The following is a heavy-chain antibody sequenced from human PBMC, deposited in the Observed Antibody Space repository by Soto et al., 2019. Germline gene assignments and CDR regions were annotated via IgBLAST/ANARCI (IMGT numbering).Heavy chain of an antibody. J-gene: IGHJ4*02. V-gene: IGHV4-39*01. CDR3: ARLYCYGSGSYSY. D-gene: IGHD3-10*01. CDR1: GGSISSSSYY. CDR2: IYDSGST. Sequence: QLQLQESGPGLVKPSETLSLTCTVSGGSISSSSYYWGWIRPPPGKGLEWIGSIYDSGSTYYNPSLQSRVTISVDTSKNQFSLKLSSVTAADTSVYYCARLYCYGSGSYSYWGQGPLVTVAS.